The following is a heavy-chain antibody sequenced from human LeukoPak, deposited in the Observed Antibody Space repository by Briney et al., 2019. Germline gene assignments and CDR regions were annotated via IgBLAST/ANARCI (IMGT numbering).Heavy chain of an antibody. CDR3: AKDGSIVVVPAASIPFDY. CDR2: ISYDGSNK. V-gene: IGHV3-30*18. J-gene: IGHJ4*02. D-gene: IGHD2-2*01. Sequence: GGSLRLSCAASGFTFSSYGMHWVRQAPGKGLEWVAVISYDGSNKYYADSVKGQFTISRDNSKNTLYLQMNSLRAEDTAVYYCAKDGSIVVVPAASIPFDYWGQGTLVTVSS. CDR1: GFTFSSYG.